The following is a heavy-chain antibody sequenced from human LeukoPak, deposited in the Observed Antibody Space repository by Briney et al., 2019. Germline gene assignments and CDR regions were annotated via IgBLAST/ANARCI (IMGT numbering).Heavy chain of an antibody. V-gene: IGHV3-21*01. CDR3: ARDYPQLAYCGGDCRPYFDY. J-gene: IGHJ4*02. D-gene: IGHD2-21*02. CDR2: ISSSSYI. CDR1: GFTFSSYS. Sequence: PGGSLRLSCAASGFTFSSYSMNWVRQAPGKGLEWVSSISSSSYIYYADSVKGRFTISRDNAKNSLYLQMNSLRAEDTAVYYCARDYPQLAYCGGDCRPYFDYWGQGTLVTVSS.